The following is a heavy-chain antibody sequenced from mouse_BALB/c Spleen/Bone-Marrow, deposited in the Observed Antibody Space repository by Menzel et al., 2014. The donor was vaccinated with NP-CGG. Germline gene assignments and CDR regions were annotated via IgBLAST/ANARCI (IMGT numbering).Heavy chain of an antibody. CDR1: GYSFTGYY. CDR3: TKNYRYDGALDY. J-gene: IGHJ4*01. V-gene: IGHV1-31*01. Sequence: EVHLVESGPELVKPGASVKTSCKASGYSFTGYYIHWVKQSHVKSLEWIGRINPYNGATDYNQNFKDKATLTVDKSSSTAYMELHSLTSEDSAVYYCTKNYRYDGALDYWGQGTSVTVSS. CDR2: INPYNGAT. D-gene: IGHD2-14*01.